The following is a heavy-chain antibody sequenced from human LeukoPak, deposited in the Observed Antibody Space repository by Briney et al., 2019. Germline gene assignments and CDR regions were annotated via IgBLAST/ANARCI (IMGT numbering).Heavy chain of an antibody. CDR2: ISYDGSNK. CDR1: GFTFSSYA. V-gene: IGHV3-30-3*01. J-gene: IGHJ4*02. CDR3: AKDSPPDY. Sequence: GGSLRLSCAASGFTFSSYAMHWVRQAPGKGLEWVAVISYDGSNKYYADSVKGRFTISRDNSKNTLYLQMNSLRAEDTAVYYCAKDSPPDYWGQGTLVTVSS.